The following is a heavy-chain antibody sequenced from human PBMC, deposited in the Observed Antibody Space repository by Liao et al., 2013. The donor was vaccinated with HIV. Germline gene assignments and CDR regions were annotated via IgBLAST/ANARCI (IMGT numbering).Heavy chain of an antibody. CDR1: GGSFSGYH. D-gene: IGHD7-27*01. CDR2: INHSGST. Sequence: QVQLQQWGAGLLKPSETLSLTCAVYGGSFSGYHWSWIRQPPGKGLEWIGEINHSGSTNYNPSLKSRVTISVDTSKNQFSLKLSSVTAADTAVYYCAREVASLTGGNWFDPWGQGTPGHRLL. J-gene: IGHJ5*02. CDR3: AREVASLTGGNWFDP. V-gene: IGHV4-34*01.